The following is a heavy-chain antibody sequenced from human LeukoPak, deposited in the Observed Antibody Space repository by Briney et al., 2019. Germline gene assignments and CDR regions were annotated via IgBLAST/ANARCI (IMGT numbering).Heavy chain of an antibody. CDR2: VFYSGST. CDR1: GGSVNSGSYY. V-gene: IGHV4-61*01. Sequence: KPSETLSLTCTVSGGSVNSGSYYWSWIRQPPGKGLEWIGYVFYSGSTNYNPSLKSRVTISVDTSKNQFSLRLSSVTAADTAVYYCARGGGRGSGWSTIDYWGQGTLVTVSS. J-gene: IGHJ4*02. CDR3: ARGGGRGSGWSTIDY. D-gene: IGHD6-19*01.